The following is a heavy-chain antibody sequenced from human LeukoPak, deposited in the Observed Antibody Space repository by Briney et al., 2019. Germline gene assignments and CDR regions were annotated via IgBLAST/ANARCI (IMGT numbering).Heavy chain of an antibody. CDR2: IIPISGKA. J-gene: IGHJ4*02. CDR3: ASLGYPRLGY. V-gene: IGHV1-69*06. Sequence: ASVKVSCKASGGTFSTYAITWVRQAPGQGLEWMGGIIPISGKANYAQKFQGRVTITADKSTSTAYMELSSLRSEDTAVYYCASLGYPRLGYWGQGTLVTVSS. CDR1: GGTFSTYA. D-gene: IGHD3-16*01.